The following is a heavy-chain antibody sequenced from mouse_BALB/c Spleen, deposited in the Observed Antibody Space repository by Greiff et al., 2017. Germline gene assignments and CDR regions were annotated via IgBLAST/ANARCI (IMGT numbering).Heavy chain of an antibody. J-gene: IGHJ4*01. Sequence: EVKLVESGGGLVKPGGSLKLSCAASGFTFSDYYMYWVRQTPEKRLEWVATISDGGSYTYYPDSVKGRFTISRDNAKNNLYLHMSSRKFEYTAMYYCARDREEYRCDAMDYWGQGTSVTVSA. V-gene: IGHV5-4*02. CDR3: ARDREEYRCDAMDY. CDR1: GFTFSDYY. CDR2: ISDGGSYT. D-gene: IGHD5-2*01.